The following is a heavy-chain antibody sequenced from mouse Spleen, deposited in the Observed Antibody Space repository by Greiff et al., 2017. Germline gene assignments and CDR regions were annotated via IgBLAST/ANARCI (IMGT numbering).Heavy chain of an antibody. CDR2: IDPSDSYT. V-gene: IGHV1-69*01. CDR3: ARGYGDLSYFDY. Sequence: QVQLQQPGAELVMPGASVKLSCKASGYTFTSYWMHWVKQRPGQGLEWIGEIDPSDSYTNYNQKFKGKATLTVDKSSSTAYMQLSSLTSEDSAVYYCARGYGDLSYFDYWGQGTTLTVSS. CDR1: GYTFTSYW. D-gene: IGHD2-13*01. J-gene: IGHJ2*01.